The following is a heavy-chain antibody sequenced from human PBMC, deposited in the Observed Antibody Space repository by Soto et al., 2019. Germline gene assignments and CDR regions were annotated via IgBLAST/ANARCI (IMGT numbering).Heavy chain of an antibody. CDR2: TIPMFGTT. Sequence: QVQLVQSGAEVKKPESSVRVSCKASGGTFNSYAITWVRQAPGQGLEWMGGTIPMFGTTNYAEKFQGRVTXPXAXSXXTGYMELSSLRSEDTAVYYCTRCGIRYHSIGYYLGIDGMDVWGQGTTVIVSS. V-gene: IGHV1-69*05. CDR1: GGTFNSYA. D-gene: IGHD3-22*01. J-gene: IGHJ6*02. CDR3: TRCGIRYHSIGYYLGIDGMDV.